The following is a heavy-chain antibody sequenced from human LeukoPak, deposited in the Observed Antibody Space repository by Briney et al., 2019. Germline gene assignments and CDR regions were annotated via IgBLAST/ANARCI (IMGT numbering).Heavy chain of an antibody. CDR2: INPNSGGT. CDR3: ARWSSSWYPYFDY. D-gene: IGHD6-13*01. CDR1: GYTFTKYG. V-gene: IGHV1-2*02. Sequence: ASVKVSCKASGYTFTKYGVYWVRLAPGQGLEWMGWINPNSGGTNYAQKFQGRVTMTRDTSISTAYMELSRLRSDDTAVYYCARWSSSWYPYFDYWGQGTLVTVSS. J-gene: IGHJ4*02.